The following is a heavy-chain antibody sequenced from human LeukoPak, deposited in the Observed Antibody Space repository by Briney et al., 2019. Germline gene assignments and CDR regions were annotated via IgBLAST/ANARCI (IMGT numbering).Heavy chain of an antibody. Sequence: PGGSLRLSCAASGFTFSSHAMNWVRQAPGKGLEWVSSISGSSTDIYYADSVKGRFTISRDNAKNSLSLQMNSLRAEDTAVYYCARTRYYDVLTGYFPYYYMDVWGKGTTVTISS. CDR2: ISGSSTDI. CDR3: ARTRYYDVLTGYFPYYYMDV. D-gene: IGHD3-9*01. CDR1: GFTFSSHA. J-gene: IGHJ6*03. V-gene: IGHV3-21*01.